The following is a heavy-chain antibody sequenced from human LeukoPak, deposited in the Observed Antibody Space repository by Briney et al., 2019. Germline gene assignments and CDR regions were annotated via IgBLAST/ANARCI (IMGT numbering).Heavy chain of an antibody. D-gene: IGHD3-22*01. J-gene: IGHJ3*02. CDR2: IYTSGST. CDR3: AREVYDSSGNGFGI. CDR1: GGSISSGSYY. Sequence: SETLSLTCTVSGGSISSGSYYWSWIRQPAGKGLEWIGRIYTSGSTNYNPSLKSRVTISVDKSKNQFSLKLSSVTAADTAVYYCAREVYDSSGNGFGIWGQGTMVTVSS. V-gene: IGHV4-61*02.